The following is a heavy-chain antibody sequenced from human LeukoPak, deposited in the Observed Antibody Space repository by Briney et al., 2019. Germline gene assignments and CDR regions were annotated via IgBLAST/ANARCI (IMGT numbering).Heavy chain of an antibody. CDR2: VKKKTDGGIT. CDR3: TTVGTTSPIAEEYFDY. CDR1: GFTFDNAW. V-gene: IGHV3-15*01. D-gene: IGHD1-26*01. Sequence: GGPLRLSCAASGFTFDNAWMNWVRQAPGKGLEWVGRVKKKTDGGITDYAAPVKGRFTISRDDSENTLFLQLNSLKTEDTALYYCTTVGTTSPIAEEYFDYWGQGTLVTVPS. J-gene: IGHJ4*02.